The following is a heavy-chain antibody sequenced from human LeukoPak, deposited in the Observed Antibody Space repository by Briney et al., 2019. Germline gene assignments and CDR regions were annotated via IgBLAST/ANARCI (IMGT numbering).Heavy chain of an antibody. CDR1: GFTFSRYS. CDR2: ISSSSSTI. CDR3: ARQGTSWS. D-gene: IGHD6-13*01. V-gene: IGHV3-48*04. Sequence: GGSLRLSCAASGFTFSRYSMNWGRQAPGKGLEWLSYISSSSSTIYYADSVKGRFTISRDNAKNSLYLQMNSLRAEDTSVYYCARQGTSWSWGQGTLVTVSS. J-gene: IGHJ4*02.